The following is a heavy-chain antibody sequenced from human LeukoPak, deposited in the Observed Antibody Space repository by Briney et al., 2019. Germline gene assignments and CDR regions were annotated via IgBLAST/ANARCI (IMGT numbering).Heavy chain of an antibody. V-gene: IGHV3-21*01. CDR1: GFTFSSYS. CDR2: ISSSSSYI. J-gene: IGHJ6*02. CDR3: ARGDFWTYYYYYGMDV. Sequence: GGSLRLSCAASGFTFSSYSMNWVRQAPGKGLEWVSSISSSSSYIYYADSVKGRFTISRDNAKNSLYLQMNSLRAEDTAVYCCARGDFWTYYYYYGMDVWGQGTTVTVSS. D-gene: IGHD3-3*01.